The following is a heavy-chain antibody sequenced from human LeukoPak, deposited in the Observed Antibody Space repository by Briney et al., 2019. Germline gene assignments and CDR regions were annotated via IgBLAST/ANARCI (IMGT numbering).Heavy chain of an antibody. CDR2: ISGSGGST. V-gene: IGHV3-23*01. Sequence: GGSLRLSCAASGFTFSSYAMSWVRQAPGKGLEWVSAISGSGGSTYCADSVKGRFTISRDNSRDTLYLQMNSLRAEDTAVYYCAKGGTKFDYWGQGTLVTVSS. CDR1: GFTFSSYA. J-gene: IGHJ4*02. CDR3: AKGGTKFDY. D-gene: IGHD2-15*01.